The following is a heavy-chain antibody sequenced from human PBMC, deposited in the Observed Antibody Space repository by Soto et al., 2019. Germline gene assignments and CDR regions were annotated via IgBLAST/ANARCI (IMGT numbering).Heavy chain of an antibody. CDR3: ARRDSSGFPDY. J-gene: IGHJ4*02. Sequence: GESLKISCKGSGYKFTTYWIGWVRQMPGKGLEWMAIIYPDDSDSRYSPSFQGQVTISADKSISTAYLQWSSLKASDTAIYYCARRDSSGFPDYWGQGTLVTVSS. CDR2: IYPDDSDS. CDR1: GYKFTTYW. D-gene: IGHD3-22*01. V-gene: IGHV5-51*01.